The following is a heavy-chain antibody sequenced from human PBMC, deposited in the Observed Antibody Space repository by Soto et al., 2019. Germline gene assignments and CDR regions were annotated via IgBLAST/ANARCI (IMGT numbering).Heavy chain of an antibody. CDR3: TTGLSNGYYNFDY. CDR1: GYTFSTYD. D-gene: IGHD3-22*01. J-gene: IGHJ4*02. V-gene: IGHV1-8*01. CDR2: LNPKSGMT. Sequence: GASVKVSCKASGYTFSTYDFNWVRQAPGQGLEWMGWLNPKSGMTGSAQKFQGRVTMTRDSSISTLYLRMNSLKTEDTAVYYCTTGLSNGYYNFDYWGQGTPVTVSS.